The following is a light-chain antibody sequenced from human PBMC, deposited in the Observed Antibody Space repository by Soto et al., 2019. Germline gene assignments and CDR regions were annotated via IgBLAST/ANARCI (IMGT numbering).Light chain of an antibody. V-gene: IGKV3-20*01. J-gene: IGKJ3*01. Sequence: EIVLTQSPGTLSLSPGERATLSCRASQSVSSSYLAWYQQKPGQAPRLLIYGASSRATGIPDRFSGSGSGTDFTLTINRLEPEDFAVYYCQQYERSPVTFGPGTKVDIK. CDR2: GAS. CDR1: QSVSSSY. CDR3: QQYERSPVT.